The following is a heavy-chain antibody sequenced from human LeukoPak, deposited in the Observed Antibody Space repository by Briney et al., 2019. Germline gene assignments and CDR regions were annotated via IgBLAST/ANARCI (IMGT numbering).Heavy chain of an antibody. Sequence: ASVKVSCKSSGYTFTSYAMNWVRQAPGQGLEWVGWINTNTGNPTYAHGFTGRFVFSLDTSVSTAYLQISSLKAEDTAVYYCARGGEVAGAYFDYWGQGTLVTVSS. CDR3: ARGGEVAGAYFDY. V-gene: IGHV7-4-1*02. CDR2: INTNTGNP. J-gene: IGHJ4*02. D-gene: IGHD6-19*01. CDR1: GYTFTSYA.